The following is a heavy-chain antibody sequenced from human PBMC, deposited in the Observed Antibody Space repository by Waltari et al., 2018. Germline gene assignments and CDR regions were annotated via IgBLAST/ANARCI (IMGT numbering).Heavy chain of an antibody. CDR1: GYTFTGYY. J-gene: IGHJ4*02. CDR3: ARTAYSSGWLIDY. CDR2: INPNSGGT. V-gene: IGHV1-2*06. D-gene: IGHD6-19*01. Sequence: QVQLVQSGAEVKKPGASVKVSCKASGYTFTGYYMHWVRPAPGQGLEWMGRINPNSGGTNYAQKFQGRVTMTRDTSISTAYMELSRLRSDDTAVYYCARTAYSSGWLIDYWGQGTLVTVSS.